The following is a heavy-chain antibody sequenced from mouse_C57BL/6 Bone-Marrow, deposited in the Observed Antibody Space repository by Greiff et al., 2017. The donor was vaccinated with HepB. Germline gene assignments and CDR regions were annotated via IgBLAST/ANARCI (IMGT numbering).Heavy chain of an antibody. J-gene: IGHJ2*01. V-gene: IGHV1-85*01. CDR3: ASFLITTVVATYYFDY. Sequence: QVQLQQSGPELVKPGASVKLSCKASGYTFTSYDINWVKQRPGQGLEWIGWIYPRDGSTKYNEKFKGKATLTVDTSSSTAYMELNSLTSEDSAVYFCASFLITTVVATYYFDYWGQGTTLTVSS. D-gene: IGHD1-1*01. CDR1: GYTFTSYD. CDR2: IYPRDGST.